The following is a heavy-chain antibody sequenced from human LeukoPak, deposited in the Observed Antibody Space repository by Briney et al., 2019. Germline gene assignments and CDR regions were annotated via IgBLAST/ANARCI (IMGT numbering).Heavy chain of an antibody. V-gene: IGHV3-30-3*01. CDR2: ISYDGSNK. J-gene: IGHJ4*02. Sequence: GRSLRLSCAASGFTFSSYAMHWVRQAPGKGLEWVAVISYDGSNKYYADSVKGRFTISRDNSKNTLYLQMNSLRAEDTAVYYCARESLGGGDYWGQGTLVTVSP. CDR1: GFTFSSYA. CDR3: ARESLGGGDY. D-gene: IGHD3-10*01.